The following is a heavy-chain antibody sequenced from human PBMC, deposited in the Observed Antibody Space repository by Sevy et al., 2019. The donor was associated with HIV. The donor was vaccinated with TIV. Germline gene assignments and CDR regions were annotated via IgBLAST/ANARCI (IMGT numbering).Heavy chain of an antibody. CDR1: GFTFSDYY. J-gene: IGHJ4*02. CDR3: ARSGTTMIIVPDY. CDR2: ISSSSSYT. V-gene: IGHV3-11*06. Sequence: GGSLRLSCAASGFTFSDYYMSWIRQAPGKGLEWVSYISSSSSYTNYAGSVKGRFTISRDNAKNSLYLQMNGLRAEDTAIYYCARSGTTMIIVPDYWGQGTLVTVSS. D-gene: IGHD3-22*01.